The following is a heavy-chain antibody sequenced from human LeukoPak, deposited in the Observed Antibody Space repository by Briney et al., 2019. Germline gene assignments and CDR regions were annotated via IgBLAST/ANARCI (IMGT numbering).Heavy chain of an antibody. CDR1: GGSISSGDYY. CDR2: IYYSGST. D-gene: IGHD2-2*01. Sequence: KPSQTLSLTCTVSGGSISSGDYYWSWIRQPPGKGLEWIGYIYYSGSTYYNPSLKSRVTISVDTSKNQFSLKLSSVTAADTAVYYCARDRLVPAANYYYGMDVWGQGTTVTVSS. CDR3: ARDRLVPAANYYYGMDV. J-gene: IGHJ6*02. V-gene: IGHV4-30-4*01.